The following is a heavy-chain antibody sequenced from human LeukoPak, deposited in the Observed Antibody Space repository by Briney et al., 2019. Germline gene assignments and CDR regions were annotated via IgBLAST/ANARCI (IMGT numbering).Heavy chain of an antibody. CDR3: AVYYYDSSGYMS. CDR2: ISAYNGNT. CDR1: GYTFTSYG. D-gene: IGHD3-22*01. J-gene: IGHJ4*02. V-gene: IGHV1-18*01. Sequence: ASAKVSCKASGYTFTSYGISWVRQAPGQGLEWMGWISAYNGNTNYAQKFQGRVTITTDESTSTAYMELSSLRSEDTAVYYCAVYYYDSSGYMSWGQGTLVTVSS.